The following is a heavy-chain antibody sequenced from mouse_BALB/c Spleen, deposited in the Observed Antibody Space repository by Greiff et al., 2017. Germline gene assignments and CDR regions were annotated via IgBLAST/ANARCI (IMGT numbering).Heavy chain of an antibody. CDR2: ISSGGGST. D-gene: IGHD4-1*01. CDR1: GFAFSSYD. CDR3: ASQTGRFAY. J-gene: IGHJ3*01. Sequence: EVKLVESGGGLVQPGGSLKLSCAASGFAFSSYDMSWVRQTPEKRLEWVAYISSGGGSTYYPDTVKGRFTISRDNAKNTLYLQMSSLKSEDTAMYYCASQTGRFAYWGQGTLVTVSA. V-gene: IGHV5-12-1*01.